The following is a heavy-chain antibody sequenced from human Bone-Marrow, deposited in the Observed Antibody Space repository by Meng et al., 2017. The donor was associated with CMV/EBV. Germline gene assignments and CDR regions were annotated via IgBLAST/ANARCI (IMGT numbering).Heavy chain of an antibody. CDR2: ISAYNGNT. Sequence: SYGISWVRQAPGQGLEWMGWISAYNGNTNYAQKLQGRVTMTTDTSTSTAYMELRSLRSDDTAVYYCARSTWPTYYDFWSGYGYGMDVWGQGTTVTVS. J-gene: IGHJ6*02. V-gene: IGHV1-18*01. D-gene: IGHD3-3*01. CDR3: ARSTWPTYYDFWSGYGYGMDV. CDR1: SYG.